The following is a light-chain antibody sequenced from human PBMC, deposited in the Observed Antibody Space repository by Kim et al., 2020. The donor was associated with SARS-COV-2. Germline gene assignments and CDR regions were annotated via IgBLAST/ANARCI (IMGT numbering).Light chain of an antibody. CDR3: QSCDSSTVL. CDR2: EDN. J-gene: IGLJ2*01. CDR1: IGSIAGNY. V-gene: IGLV6-57*03. Sequence: GSTVNIARPPNIGSIAGNYVQGNQMRQGSAPATVIYEDNQRPSGVPDWFSVSIDSSSNSASLTISGLKTEDEADYYCQSCDSSTVLFGGGTQLTVL.